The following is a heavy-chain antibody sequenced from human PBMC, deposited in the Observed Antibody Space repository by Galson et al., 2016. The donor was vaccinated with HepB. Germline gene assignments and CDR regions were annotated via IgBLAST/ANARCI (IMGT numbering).Heavy chain of an antibody. CDR1: GFTFSSHW. CDR3: ARAEDCFGDCPQKYYLDS. Sequence: SLRLSCAASGFTFSSHWMHWVRLAPGKGLEWVSSTDSTSRYIYYADSVRGRFTISRDNAQKSLYLQMNSLRAEDTAVYYCARAEDCFGDCPQKYYLDSWGRGTLVTVSS. CDR2: TDSTSRYI. J-gene: IGHJ4*02. V-gene: IGHV3-21*04. D-gene: IGHD2-21*02.